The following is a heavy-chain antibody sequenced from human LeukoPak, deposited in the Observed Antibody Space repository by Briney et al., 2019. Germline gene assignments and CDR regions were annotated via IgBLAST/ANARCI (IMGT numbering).Heavy chain of an antibody. CDR3: ARASSVLSWAFDY. Sequence: KAGGSLRLSCAASGFTFSDYYMSWIRQAPGKGLEWVSYISSSGSIIYYADSVKGRFAIYRDNAKNSLYRHMNSLRAEDTAVYYSARASSVLSWAFDYWGQGTLVTVSS. D-gene: IGHD3-16*01. CDR2: ISSSGSII. CDR1: GFTFSDYY. J-gene: IGHJ4*02. V-gene: IGHV3-11*01.